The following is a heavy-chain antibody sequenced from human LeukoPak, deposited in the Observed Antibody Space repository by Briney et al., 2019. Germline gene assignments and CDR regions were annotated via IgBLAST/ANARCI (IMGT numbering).Heavy chain of an antibody. V-gene: IGHV1-2*02. CDR1: GYTSADFY. Sequence: ASVKVSCKSPGYTSADFYMHWVRQAPGQGLEWMGWIDPNSGGTDYEQRFLGRVTMTRDMSISTAYMGLSGLTSDDTAVYYCARGINWFDSWGQGTLVTVSS. D-gene: IGHD3-10*01. CDR2: IDPNSGGT. CDR3: ARGINWFDS. J-gene: IGHJ5*01.